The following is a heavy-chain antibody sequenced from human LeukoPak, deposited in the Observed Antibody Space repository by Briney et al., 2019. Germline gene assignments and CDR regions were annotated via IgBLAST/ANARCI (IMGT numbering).Heavy chain of an antibody. CDR1: GFTFSSYA. V-gene: IGHV3-23*01. D-gene: IGHD3-9*01. J-gene: IGHJ4*02. CDR2: ISGSGGST. CDR3: AKDPVGNYDILTGYWRAFDY. Sequence: PGGSPRLSCAASGFTFSSYAMSWVRQAPGKGLEWVSAISGSGGSTYYADSVKGRFTISRDNSKNTLYLQMNSLRAEDTAVYYCAKDPVGNYDILTGYWRAFDYWGQGTLVTVSS.